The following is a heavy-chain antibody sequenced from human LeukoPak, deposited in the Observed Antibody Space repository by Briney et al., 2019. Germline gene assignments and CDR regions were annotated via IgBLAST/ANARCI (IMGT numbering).Heavy chain of an antibody. J-gene: IGHJ4*02. CDR3: ARIHYYDSSDYYDGDY. CDR1: GYTFISYY. Sequence: VSVKVSCKASGYTFISYYMHWVRQAPGQGLEWMGIINPSGGTTSYAQKFQGRVTMTRDTSTSTVYMELSSLRSEDTAVYYCARIHYYDSSDYYDGDYWGQGTLVTVSS. CDR2: INPSGGTT. V-gene: IGHV1-46*01. D-gene: IGHD3-22*01.